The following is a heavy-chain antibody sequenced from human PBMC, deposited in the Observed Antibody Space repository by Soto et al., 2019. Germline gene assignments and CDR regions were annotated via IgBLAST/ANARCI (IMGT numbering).Heavy chain of an antibody. Sequence: PSETLSLTCTVSGDSISDYYWSWIRQAPGKGLEWIGFIYHSGNTNYNPSLKGRVTMSMDTSKNQFSLKLSSVTAADTAVYYCARRIVGATELGYWGQGILVTVSS. CDR3: ARRIVGATELGY. D-gene: IGHD1-26*01. CDR2: IYHSGNT. V-gene: IGHV4-59*12. CDR1: GDSISDYY. J-gene: IGHJ4*02.